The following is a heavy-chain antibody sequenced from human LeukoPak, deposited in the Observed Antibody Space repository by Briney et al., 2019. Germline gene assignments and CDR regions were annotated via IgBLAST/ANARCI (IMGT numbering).Heavy chain of an antibody. CDR1: GGSFSGYY. J-gene: IGHJ6*03. V-gene: IGHV4-34*01. CDR3: ARKDIVVVPAANQYYYYYYMDV. Sequence: SETLSLTCAVYGGSFSGYYWSWIRQPPGKGLEWIGEINHSGGTNYNPSLKSRVTISVDTSKNQFSLKLSSVTAADTAVYYCARKDIVVVPAANQYYYYYYMDVWGKGTTVTVSS. CDR2: INHSGGT. D-gene: IGHD2-2*01.